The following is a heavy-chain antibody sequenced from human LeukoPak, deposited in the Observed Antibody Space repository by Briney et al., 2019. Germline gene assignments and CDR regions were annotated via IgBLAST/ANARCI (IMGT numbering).Heavy chain of an antibody. CDR3: ARDVDYANPRHDY. Sequence: GGSLRLSCAASGFTFDDYAMTWVRQAPGKGLEWVSSIGSSSDYIYYADSVKGRFTISRDNAKNSLYLQMNSLRAEDTAVYYCARDVDYANPRHDYWGQGTLVTVSS. D-gene: IGHD4/OR15-4a*01. CDR1: GFTFDDYA. CDR2: IGSSSDYI. J-gene: IGHJ4*02. V-gene: IGHV3-21*01.